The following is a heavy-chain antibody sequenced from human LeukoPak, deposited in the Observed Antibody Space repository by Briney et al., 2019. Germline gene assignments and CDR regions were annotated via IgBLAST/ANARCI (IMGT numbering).Heavy chain of an antibody. D-gene: IGHD2-21*02. Sequence: GGSLRLSCAASGFTFSSYSMNRVRQAPGKGLEWVSSISSSSSYIYYADSVKGRFTISRDNAKNSLYLQVNGLRTEDTAVYYCAKDRLLNCRGDCYIFDYWGQGTVVTVSS. V-gene: IGHV3-21*04. CDR2: ISSSSSYI. CDR3: AKDRLLNCRGDCYIFDY. J-gene: IGHJ4*02. CDR1: GFTFSSYS.